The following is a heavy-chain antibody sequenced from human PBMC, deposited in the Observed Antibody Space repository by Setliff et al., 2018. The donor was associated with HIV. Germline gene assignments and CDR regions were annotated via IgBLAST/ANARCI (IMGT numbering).Heavy chain of an antibody. CDR1: GFTFGDYA. CDR3: SARYSYGPQFDY. V-gene: IGHV3-49*04. D-gene: IGHD5-18*01. Sequence: GGSLRLSCTASGFTFGDYAMNWVRQAPGKGLEWVGFIRSKAYGGTTEYAASVKGRFTISRDDDKSIAYLQMNSLKTEDTAMYYCSARYSYGPQFDYWGQGTLVTVSS. J-gene: IGHJ4*02. CDR2: IRSKAYGGTT.